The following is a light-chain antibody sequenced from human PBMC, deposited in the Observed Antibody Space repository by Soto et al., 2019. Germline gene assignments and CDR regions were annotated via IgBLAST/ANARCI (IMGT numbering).Light chain of an antibody. V-gene: IGKV1-33*01. Sequence: IQLTQSPSSLSASVGDRVTIVCQASQDISNHLNWYQQKPGKAPNLLIYDASDLETGVPSRFSGCASGTFSSFTINSLQPEDIATYYCQKHDGVPLFGPGTKVDIK. CDR1: QDISNH. CDR2: DAS. J-gene: IGKJ3*01. CDR3: QKHDGVPL.